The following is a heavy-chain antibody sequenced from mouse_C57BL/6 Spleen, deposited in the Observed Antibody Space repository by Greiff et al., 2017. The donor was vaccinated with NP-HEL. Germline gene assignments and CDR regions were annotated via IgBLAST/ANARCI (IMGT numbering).Heavy chain of an antibody. V-gene: IGHV1-20*01. D-gene: IGHD1-1*01. CDR3: ARSPDYSYFDY. Sequence: VHVKQSGPELVKPGDSVKISCKASGYSFTGYFMNWVMQSHGKSLEWIGRINPYNGDTFYNQKFKGKATLTVDKSSSTAHMELRSLTSEDSAVYYCARSPDYSYFDYWGQGTTLTVSS. CDR2: INPYNGDT. J-gene: IGHJ2*01. CDR1: GYSFTGYF.